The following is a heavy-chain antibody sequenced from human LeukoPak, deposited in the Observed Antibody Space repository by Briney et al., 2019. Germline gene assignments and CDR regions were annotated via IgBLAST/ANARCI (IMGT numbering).Heavy chain of an antibody. D-gene: IGHD6-13*01. Sequence: GGSLRLSCAASGFTFSSNYMSWVRQAPGKGLEWVSVIYSGGSTYYSDSVKGRFTISRDNSKNTLYLQVNSLRAEDTAVYYCARGLSSSWPVDYWGQGTLVTVSS. CDR2: IYSGGST. J-gene: IGHJ4*02. CDR3: ARGLSSSWPVDY. CDR1: GFTFSSNY. V-gene: IGHV3-66*01.